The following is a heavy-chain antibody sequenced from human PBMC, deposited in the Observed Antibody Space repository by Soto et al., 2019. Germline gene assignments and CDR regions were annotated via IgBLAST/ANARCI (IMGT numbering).Heavy chain of an antibody. D-gene: IGHD5-12*01. Sequence: PGGSLRLSCAASGFTFSSYAMSWVRQAPGKGLEWVSAISGSGGSTYYADSVKGRFTISRDNSKNTLYLQMNSLRAEDTAVYYCAKYSVWGYSGYAADLYFDYWGQGTLVTVSS. CDR1: GFTFSSYA. CDR2: ISGSGGST. J-gene: IGHJ4*02. V-gene: IGHV3-23*01. CDR3: AKYSVWGYSGYAADLYFDY.